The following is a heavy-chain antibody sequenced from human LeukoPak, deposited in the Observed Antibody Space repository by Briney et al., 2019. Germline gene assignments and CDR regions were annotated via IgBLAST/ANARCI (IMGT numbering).Heavy chain of an antibody. J-gene: IGHJ4*02. CDR3: ARGYLYSSGWYFDY. CDR2: INHSGST. CDR1: GGSFSGYY. Sequence: PSETLSLTCAVYGGSFSGYYWSWIRQPPGKGLEWIGEINHSGSTNYNPSLKSGVTISVDTSKNQFSLKLSSVTAGDTAVYYWARGYLYSSGWYFDYWGQGTLVTVSS. V-gene: IGHV4-34*01. D-gene: IGHD6-19*01.